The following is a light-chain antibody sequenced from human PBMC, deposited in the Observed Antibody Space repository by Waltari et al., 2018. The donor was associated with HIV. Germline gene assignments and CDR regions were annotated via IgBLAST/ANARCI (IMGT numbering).Light chain of an antibody. V-gene: IGLV1-51*01. J-gene: IGLJ3*02. CDR3: GTWDSRLSGVV. Sequence: QSVLTPPPPASPAPGQRLTTPCSGSRSHLGRNRVSWYHQLPGTAPKLLLYDNNNRPSGIPDRFSGSKSGTSATLGITGLQTGDEADYYCGTWDSRLSGVVFGGGTKLTVL. CDR1: RSHLGRNR. CDR2: DNN.